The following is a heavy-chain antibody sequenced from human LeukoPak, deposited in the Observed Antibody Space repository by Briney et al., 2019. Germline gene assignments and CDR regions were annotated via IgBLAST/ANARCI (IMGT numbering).Heavy chain of an antibody. D-gene: IGHD3-9*01. J-gene: IGHJ4*02. CDR3: ARIRCGHSGSVCYNH. Sequence: SETLSLTCGVFGVSINDYYWSWIRHSPGKRLEWIGEISHTEGTRYNPSLESRVPMSVGTSENQLSLKLIFVTAADTAVYYCARIRCGHSGSVCYNHWGLGTLVTVSS. CDR1: GVSINDYY. CDR2: ISHTEGT. V-gene: IGHV4-34*01.